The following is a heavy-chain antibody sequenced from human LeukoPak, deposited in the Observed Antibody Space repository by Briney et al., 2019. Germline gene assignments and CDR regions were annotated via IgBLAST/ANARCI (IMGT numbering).Heavy chain of an antibody. Sequence: SGTLSLTCAVSGGSISSSNWWSWVRQPPGKGLEWIGEIYHRGSTNYNPSLKSRVTISVDKSKNQFSLKLSSVTAADTAVYYCVLGYCSSTSCYSVDYWGQGTLVTVSS. CDR2: IYHRGST. V-gene: IGHV4-4*02. CDR1: GGSISSSNW. D-gene: IGHD2-2*01. J-gene: IGHJ4*02. CDR3: VLGYCSSTSCYSVDY.